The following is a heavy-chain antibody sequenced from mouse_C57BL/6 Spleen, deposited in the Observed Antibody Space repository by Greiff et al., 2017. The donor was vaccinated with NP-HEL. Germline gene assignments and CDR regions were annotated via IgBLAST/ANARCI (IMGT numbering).Heavy chain of an antibody. CDR3: AREGYYGSSYYWYFDV. V-gene: IGHV5-17*01. Sequence: DVHLVESGGGLVKPGGSLKLSCAASGFTFSDYGMHWVRQAPEKGLEWVAYISSGSSTIYYADTVKGRFTISRDNAKNTLFLQMTSLRSEDTAMYYCAREGYYGSSYYWYFDVWGTGTTVTVSS. CDR2: ISSGSSTI. CDR1: GFTFSDYG. J-gene: IGHJ1*03. D-gene: IGHD1-1*01.